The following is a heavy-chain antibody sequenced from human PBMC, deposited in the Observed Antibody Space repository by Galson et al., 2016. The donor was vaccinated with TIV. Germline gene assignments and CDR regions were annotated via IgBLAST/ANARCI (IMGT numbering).Heavy chain of an antibody. CDR2: FNPDSGAT. J-gene: IGHJ4*02. Sequence: SVKVSCKASGYIFINYYIHWVRQAPGQGLEWLGWFNPDSGATQYAQKFQGRVTMTRDTSISTAYMELRRLISDDTAVYYCARANWARAFDYWGQGTQVTVSS. CDR1: GYIFINYY. V-gene: IGHV1-2*02. CDR3: ARANWARAFDY. D-gene: IGHD7-27*01.